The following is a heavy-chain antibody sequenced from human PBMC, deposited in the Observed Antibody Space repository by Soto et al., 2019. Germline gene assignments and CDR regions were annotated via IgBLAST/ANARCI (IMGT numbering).Heavy chain of an antibody. CDR3: ARRGYVEYYGMDV. V-gene: IGHV5-51*01. CDR2: IYPGDSDT. J-gene: IGHJ6*02. Sequence: GESLKISCNGSGYSFTSYWIGWVRQMPGKGLEWMGIIYPGDSDTRYSPSFQGQVTISADKSISTAYLQWSSLKASDTAMYYCARRGYVEYYGMDVWGQGTTVTVYS. CDR1: GYSFTSYW. D-gene: IGHD3-16*01.